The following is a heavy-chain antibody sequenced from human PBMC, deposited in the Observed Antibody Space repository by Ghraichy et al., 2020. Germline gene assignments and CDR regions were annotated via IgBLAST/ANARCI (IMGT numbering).Heavy chain of an antibody. CDR3: ARDGFYYDSSGFDS. CDR1: GGSVSSYY. CDR2: IYTSGTT. D-gene: IGHD3-22*01. J-gene: IGHJ4*02. Sequence: SQTLSLTCSVSGGSVSSYYWSWIPQAAGKGLEWIGRIYTSGTTDYNPSLKSRVTMSVDTSKNQFSLEVTSVTAADTAVYYCARDGFYYDSSGFDSWVQGILVTVSS. V-gene: IGHV4-4*07.